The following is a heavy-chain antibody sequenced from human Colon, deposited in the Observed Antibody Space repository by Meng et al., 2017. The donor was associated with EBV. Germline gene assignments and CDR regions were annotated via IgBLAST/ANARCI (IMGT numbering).Heavy chain of an antibody. V-gene: IGHV4-39*01. CDR2: IYYSGST. D-gene: IGHD3-22*01. CDR1: GDSISSRSYY. J-gene: IGHJ4*02. Sequence: QVQVQESGPGLGKPSXXLSLPGXVSGDSISSRSYYWGWIRQPPGTGLEWIGSIYYSGSTYYNPSLKSRVTISVDTSKNQFSLRLSSVTATDTAVYYCARLQKMDSSAYFENFDDWGQGTLVTVSS. CDR3: ARLQKMDSSAYFENFDD.